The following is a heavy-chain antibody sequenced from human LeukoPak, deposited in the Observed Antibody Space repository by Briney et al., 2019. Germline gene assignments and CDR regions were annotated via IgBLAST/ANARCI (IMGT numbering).Heavy chain of an antibody. J-gene: IGHJ4*02. CDR1: GFTFSSYS. CDR2: ISSSSSTI. V-gene: IGHV3-48*04. CDR3: ARLPEGGWESWDY. Sequence: PGGSLRLSCAASGFTFSSYSMNWVRQAPGKGLEWVSYISSSSSTIYYADSVKGRFTISRDNAKNSLYLQMNSLRAEDTAVYYCARLPEGGWESWDYWGQGTLVTVSS. D-gene: IGHD1-26*01.